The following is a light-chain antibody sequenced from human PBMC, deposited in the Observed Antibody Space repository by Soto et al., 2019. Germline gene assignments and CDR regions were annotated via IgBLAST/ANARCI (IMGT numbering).Light chain of an antibody. Sequence: QSALTQPPSVSAPPGQKVTSSCSGSSYNIGNNFVSWYQQLPGAAPKLLIFDDNKRPSRIPDRFSGSKSGTSATLGITGLQTGAEADYYCGTWDSSLSAVFGTGTTLTVL. CDR1: SYNIGNNF. CDR3: GTWDSSLSAV. CDR2: DDN. J-gene: IGLJ1*01. V-gene: IGLV1-51*01.